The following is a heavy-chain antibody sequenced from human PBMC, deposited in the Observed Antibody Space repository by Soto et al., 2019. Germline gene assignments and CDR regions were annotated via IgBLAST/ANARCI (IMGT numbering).Heavy chain of an antibody. Sequence: SETLSLTCAVYGGSFSGYYWSWIRQPPGKGLEWIGEINHSGSTNYNPSLKSRVTISVDTSKNQFSLKLSSVTAADTAVYYCARGPGSNYVDGYYYMDVWGKGTTVTVSS. CDR1: GGSFSGYY. CDR2: INHSGST. CDR3: ARGPGSNYVDGYYYMDV. J-gene: IGHJ6*03. D-gene: IGHD4-4*01. V-gene: IGHV4-34*01.